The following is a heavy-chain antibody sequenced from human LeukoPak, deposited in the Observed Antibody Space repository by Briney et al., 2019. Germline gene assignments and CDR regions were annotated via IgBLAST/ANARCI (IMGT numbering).Heavy chain of an antibody. Sequence: GGSLRLSCAASAFTFSSFWMSWVRQAPGKGLEWVANIRKDGSLQYYVDSVEGRFTISRDNAKNSLYLQMNTLRADDTAVYYCTRVSGGYDMSDYWGQGTLVTVSS. CDR3: TRVSGGYDMSDY. CDR1: AFTFSSFW. J-gene: IGHJ4*02. CDR2: IRKDGSLQ. V-gene: IGHV3-7*03. D-gene: IGHD3-9*01.